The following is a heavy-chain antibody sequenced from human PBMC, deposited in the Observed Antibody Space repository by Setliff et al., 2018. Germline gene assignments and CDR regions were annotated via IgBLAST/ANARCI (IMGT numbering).Heavy chain of an antibody. V-gene: IGHV3-74*01. CDR3: ARSPRPPTSLDYVDV. Sequence: PGASLTISCVTSGFTLSRFWMHWVRQVPGKGLVWVSRLHPNGITTRYADSVKGRFTIYRDMAENTLYLQMNSLRAEDTAVYYCARSPRPPTSLDYVDVWGDGTMVTVSS. D-gene: IGHD2-2*01. J-gene: IGHJ6*03. CDR1: GFTLSRFW. CDR2: LHPNGITT.